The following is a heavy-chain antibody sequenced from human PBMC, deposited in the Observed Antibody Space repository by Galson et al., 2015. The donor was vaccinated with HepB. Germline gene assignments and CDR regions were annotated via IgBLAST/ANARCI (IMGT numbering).Heavy chain of an antibody. CDR2: ISAYNGNT. V-gene: IGHV1-18*01. D-gene: IGHD2-15*01. Sequence: SVKVSCKASGYTFTSYGISWVRQAPGQGLEWMGWISAYNGNTNYAQKLQGRVTMTTDTSTSTAYMELRSLRSDDTAVYYCARDHRIYCSGGSCYQGFDYWGQGTLVTVSS. CDR1: GYTFTSYG. CDR3: ARDHRIYCSGGSCYQGFDY. J-gene: IGHJ4*02.